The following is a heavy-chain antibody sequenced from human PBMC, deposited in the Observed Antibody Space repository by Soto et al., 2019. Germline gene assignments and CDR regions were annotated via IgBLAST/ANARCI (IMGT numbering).Heavy chain of an antibody. V-gene: IGHV4-34*01. CDR1: GGSFSGYY. J-gene: IGHJ6*02. Sequence: QVQLQQWGAGLLKPSETLSLTCAVYGGSFSGYYWNWIRQPPGKGLEWIGEIHHSGSTNYNPSLKSRVTISADTSKNQFSLKLSSVTDADTAVYYCARVSGIYYYAMDVWGQGTTVTVSS. CDR2: IHHSGST. CDR3: ARVSGIYYYAMDV. D-gene: IGHD3-10*01.